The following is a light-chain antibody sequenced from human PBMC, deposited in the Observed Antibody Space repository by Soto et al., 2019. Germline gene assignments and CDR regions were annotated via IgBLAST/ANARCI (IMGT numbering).Light chain of an antibody. CDR3: PQYGSSPLT. CDR2: GAS. Sequence: EIVLTQSPGTLSLSPRERATLSCRASQSVSSSYLAWDQQKPDPAPRLLIYGASSMATGIPDRFSGSGSGTDFTITISRLEPEYLAVYYCPQYGSSPLTFGGGTKVEIK. V-gene: IGKV3-20*01. J-gene: IGKJ4*01. CDR1: QSVSSSY.